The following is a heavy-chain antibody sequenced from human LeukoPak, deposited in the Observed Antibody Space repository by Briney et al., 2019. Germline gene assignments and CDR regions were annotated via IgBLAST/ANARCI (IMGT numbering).Heavy chain of an antibody. CDR1: GFTFSSYA. CDR3: AKESPYAVGGTSRVYYFDY. D-gene: IGHD6-19*01. V-gene: IGHV3-23*01. Sequence: PGGSLRLSCAASGFTFSSYAISWVRQAPGKGLEWVSAISNSGRTYYTGSVKGRFSISRDNSKNTVHLQMNSLRAEDTAVYYCAKESPYAVGGTSRVYYFDYWGQGALVTVSS. CDR2: ISNSGRT. J-gene: IGHJ4*02.